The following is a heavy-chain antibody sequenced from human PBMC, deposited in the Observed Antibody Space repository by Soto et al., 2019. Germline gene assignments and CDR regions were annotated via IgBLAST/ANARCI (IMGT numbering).Heavy chain of an antibody. Sequence: GQSLKISCKGSGYSFTRYWITWVRQMPGKGLEWMGRIDPSDSYTNYSPSFQGHVTISADKSISTAYLQWSRLRASDTAMYYCATFRSQLPHSWARGTMVSVSS. J-gene: IGHJ4*02. CDR2: IDPSDSYT. CDR1: GYSFTRYW. V-gene: IGHV5-10-1*01. D-gene: IGHD2-2*01. CDR3: ATFRSQLPHS.